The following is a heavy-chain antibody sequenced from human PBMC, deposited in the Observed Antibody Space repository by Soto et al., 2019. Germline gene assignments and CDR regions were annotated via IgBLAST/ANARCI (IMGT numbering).Heavy chain of an antibody. CDR2: IWYDGSNK. CDR3: ARGRWELRGSFDY. J-gene: IGHJ4*02. Sequence: HVQLVESGGGVVQPGRSLRLSCAASGFTFSSYGMHWVRQAPGKGLEWVAVIWYDGSNKYYADSVKGRFTISRDNSKNTLYRQMNSLRAEDTAVYYCARGRWELRGSFDYWGQGTLVTVSS. D-gene: IGHD1-26*01. CDR1: GFTFSSYG. V-gene: IGHV3-33*01.